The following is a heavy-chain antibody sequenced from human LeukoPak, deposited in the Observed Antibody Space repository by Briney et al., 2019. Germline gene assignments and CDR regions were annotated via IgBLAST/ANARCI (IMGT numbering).Heavy chain of an antibody. D-gene: IGHD3-10*01. J-gene: IGHJ5*02. CDR1: RGTFSSYA. CDR2: IIPTFGTA. V-gene: IGHV1-69*13. CDR3: ARDLAMVRGARYRPYNWFDP. Sequence: SVKVSCKASRGTFSSYALIWVRQAPGQGLEWMGGIIPTFGTAAHAQKFQGRVTISADESTSTAYMELSSLTSEDTAVYYCARDLAMVRGARYRPYNWFDPWGQGTLVTVSS.